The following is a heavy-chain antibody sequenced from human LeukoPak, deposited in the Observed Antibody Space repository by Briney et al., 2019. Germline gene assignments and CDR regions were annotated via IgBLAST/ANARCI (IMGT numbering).Heavy chain of an antibody. V-gene: IGHV1-18*04. Sequence: GASVKVSCKASGYTFTSYYMHWVRQAPGQGLEWMGWISAYNGNTNYAQKLQGRVTMTTDTSTSTAYMELRSLRSDDTAVYYCARDYGGHLDYWGQGTLVTVSS. D-gene: IGHD2-15*01. J-gene: IGHJ4*02. CDR2: ISAYNGNT. CDR1: GYTFTSYY. CDR3: ARDYGGHLDY.